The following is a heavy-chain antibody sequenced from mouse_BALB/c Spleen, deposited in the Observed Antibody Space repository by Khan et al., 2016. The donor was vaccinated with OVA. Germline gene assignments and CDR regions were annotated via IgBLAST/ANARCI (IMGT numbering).Heavy chain of an antibody. V-gene: IGHV2-9*02. J-gene: IGHJ1*01. CDR2: IWAGGST. D-gene: IGHD2-1*01. Sequence: VQLQESGPGLVAPSQSLSITCTVSGFSLTSYGVHWVRQPPGKGLEWLGVIWAGGSTNYNSALMSRLSISKDNSKSHVFFKKNSLQTDDTAMYYCARDYDNYVEYFDVWGAGTTVTVSS. CDR1: GFSLTSYG. CDR3: ARDYDNYVEYFDV.